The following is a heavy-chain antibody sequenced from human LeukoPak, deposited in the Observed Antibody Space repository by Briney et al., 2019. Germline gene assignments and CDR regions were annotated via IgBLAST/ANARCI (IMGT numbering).Heavy chain of an antibody. CDR2: ISSSSPYI. J-gene: IGHJ4*02. D-gene: IGHD5-18*01. CDR3: ARLYSRVGPFDY. V-gene: IGHV3-21*01. CDR1: GFTFSDYS. Sequence: GGPLRLSCAASGFTFSDYSMNWVRQAPGKGLEWVASISSSSPYIYYTDSVKGRFTISRDNAKNSLFLQMNSLRAEDTAVYYCARLYSRVGPFDYWGQGTLVTVSS.